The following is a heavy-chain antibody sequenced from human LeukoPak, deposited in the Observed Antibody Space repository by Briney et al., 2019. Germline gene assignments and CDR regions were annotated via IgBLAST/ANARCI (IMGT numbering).Heavy chain of an antibody. J-gene: IGHJ3*02. V-gene: IGHV3-66*02. D-gene: IGHD3-3*01. CDR3: ASRSPSRTYDFWSGYYLHDAFDI. Sequence: GGSLRLSCAASGFTVSSNYMSWVRQAPGKGLEWVSVIYSGGSTYYADSVKGRFTISRDNSKNTLYLQMNSLRAEDTAVYYCASRSPSRTYDFWSGYYLHDAFDIWGRGTMVTVSS. CDR2: IYSGGST. CDR1: GFTVSSNY.